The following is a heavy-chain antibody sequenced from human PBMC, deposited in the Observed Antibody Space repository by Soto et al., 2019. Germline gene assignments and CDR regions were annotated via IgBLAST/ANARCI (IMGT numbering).Heavy chain of an antibody. V-gene: IGHV4-39*01. D-gene: IGHD3-16*01. CDR3: ARLIKGEPPPFYYYYGMDV. J-gene: IGHJ6*02. Sequence: SETLSLTCTVAVGSISSSSYYWGWIHQPPGKGLEWIGTIYYSGSTYYNPSLKSRVTISVDTSKNQFSLKLSSVTAADTAVYYCARLIKGEPPPFYYYYGMDVWGQGTTVTVSS. CDR1: VGSISSSSYY. CDR2: IYYSGST.